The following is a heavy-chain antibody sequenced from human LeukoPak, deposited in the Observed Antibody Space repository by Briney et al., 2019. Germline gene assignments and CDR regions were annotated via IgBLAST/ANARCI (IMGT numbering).Heavy chain of an antibody. CDR1: GFTFSRYG. CDR2: ISYDGSNK. D-gene: IGHD3-22*01. J-gene: IGHJ4*02. CDR3: AKGSQGSSGYYCSEY. Sequence: GGSLRLSCAASGFTFSRYGMHWVRQAPGKGLEWVTAISYDGSNKYYADSVKGRFTISRDNSKNTLYLQMNSLRAEDTAVYYCAKGSQGSSGYYCSEYWGQGTLVTVSS. V-gene: IGHV3-30*04.